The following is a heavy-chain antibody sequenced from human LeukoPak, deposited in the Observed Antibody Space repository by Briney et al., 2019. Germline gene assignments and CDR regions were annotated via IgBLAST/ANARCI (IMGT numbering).Heavy chain of an antibody. J-gene: IGHJ6*03. V-gene: IGHV4-39*07. D-gene: IGHD5-24*01. Sequence: SETLSLTCTVSGGSISGSSYYWGWIRQPPGTGLEWIGSVYYSGSTYHNPSLESRVTISVDTSKKQFSLKLSSVTAADTAVYYCARVAKLQSYYYYYYMDVWGKGTTVTVSS. CDR2: VYYSGST. CDR3: ARVAKLQSYYYYYYMDV. CDR1: GGSISGSSYY.